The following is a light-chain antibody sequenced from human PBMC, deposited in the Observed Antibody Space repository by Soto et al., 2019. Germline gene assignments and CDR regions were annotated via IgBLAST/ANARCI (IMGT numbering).Light chain of an antibody. J-gene: IGKJ4*01. V-gene: IGKV3-20*01. CDR1: QSVSSSY. CDR2: GAS. Sequence: EIVLTQSPGTLSLSPGERATLSCRASQSVSSSYLAWYQQKPGQAPRLLIYGASSRATGIPDRFSGSGSGTDFTLTISRLEPEDFAVYYCQRDGSSPRLTFGGGTKVEIK. CDR3: QRDGSSPRLT.